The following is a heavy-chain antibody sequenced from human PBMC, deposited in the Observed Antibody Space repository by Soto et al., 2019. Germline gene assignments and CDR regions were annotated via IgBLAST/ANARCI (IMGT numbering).Heavy chain of an antibody. Sequence: SETLSLTCTVSGGSISSGNYYWSWIRQPPGKGLEWIGFISYSGSTYYNASLKSRFTISVDTSKNQFSLNLSFVTAADTAVYYCARGSSIAGLYYGMDVWGQGTTVTVSS. CDR1: GGSISSGNYY. CDR2: ISYSGST. CDR3: ARGSSIAGLYYGMDV. V-gene: IGHV4-30-4*01. J-gene: IGHJ6*02. D-gene: IGHD6-6*01.